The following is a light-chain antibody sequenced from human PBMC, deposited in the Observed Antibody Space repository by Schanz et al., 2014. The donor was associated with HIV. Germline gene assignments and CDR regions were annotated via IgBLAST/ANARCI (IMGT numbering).Light chain of an antibody. Sequence: QSVLTQPPSASGSPGQSVTISCTGTSSDVGGYKYVSWYQQHPGKAPKLLIYEATQRPAGVPDRFSGSKSGTSASLTIRGLRSEDEADYYCAAWDDSLSSILFGGGTKVTVL. CDR2: EAT. J-gene: IGLJ3*02. V-gene: IGLV2-8*01. CDR3: AAWDDSLSSIL. CDR1: SSDVGGYKY.